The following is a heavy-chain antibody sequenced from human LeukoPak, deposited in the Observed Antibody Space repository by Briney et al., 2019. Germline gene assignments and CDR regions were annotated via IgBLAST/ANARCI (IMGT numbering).Heavy chain of an antibody. D-gene: IGHD3-3*02. Sequence: PGGSLRLSCAASGFTFSSFAMTWVRQAPGKGLEWVSDISGSGGSTYFADSVKGRFTISRDNSKNTLYLQMNSLRAEDTAVYYCARDLLISNTWYLGDYWGQGTLVTVSS. CDR3: ARDLLISNTWYLGDY. CDR2: ISGSGGST. CDR1: GFTFSSFA. V-gene: IGHV3-23*01. J-gene: IGHJ4*02.